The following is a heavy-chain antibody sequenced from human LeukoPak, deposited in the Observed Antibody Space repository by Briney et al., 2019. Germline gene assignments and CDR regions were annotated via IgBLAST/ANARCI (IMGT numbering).Heavy chain of an antibody. D-gene: IGHD4-17*01. J-gene: IGHJ4*02. CDR1: GFTFSSFA. Sequence: GGSLRLSCAASGFTFSSFAMNWVRQTQGKGLEWVSAISGSGSSTYYADSVKGRFTISRDNSKNTLYLQMNSLRAEDTAVYYCARSSMSVTTPDFDYWGQGTLVTVSS. CDR2: ISGSGSST. V-gene: IGHV3-23*01. CDR3: ARSSMSVTTPDFDY.